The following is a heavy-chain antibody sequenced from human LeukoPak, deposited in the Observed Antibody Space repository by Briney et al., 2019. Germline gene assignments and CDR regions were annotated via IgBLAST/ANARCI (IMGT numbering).Heavy chain of an antibody. CDR2: INGDGRNI. V-gene: IGHV3-74*01. Sequence: GGSLRLSCAASGFTFSSYAMSWVRQAPRKGLVWVSRINGDGRNINYADSVRGRFTISRDNAKNTLFLQMNTLRVEDTAVYYCTRDLMDYDVSTGLHHYYMDVWGQGTTVTVSS. CDR3: TRDLMDYDVSTGLHHYYMDV. J-gene: IGHJ6*02. D-gene: IGHD3-9*01. CDR1: GFTFSSYA.